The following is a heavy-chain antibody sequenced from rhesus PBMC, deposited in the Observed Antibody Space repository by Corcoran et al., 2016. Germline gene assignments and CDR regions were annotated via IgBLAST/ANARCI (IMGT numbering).Heavy chain of an antibody. Sequence: QVQLQESGPGVVKPSETLSLTCAVSGGSISDSYRWSWIRQPPGKGLEWIGYIYGSSTSTNYNPALKSRVTSSKDTSRNQFSLKLSAVTAADTAVYYCARELTWFFDYWGQGVLVTVSS. J-gene: IGHJ4*01. V-gene: IGHV4S10*01. CDR1: GGSISDSYR. CDR3: ARELTWFFDY. D-gene: IGHD1-38*01. CDR2: IYGSSTST.